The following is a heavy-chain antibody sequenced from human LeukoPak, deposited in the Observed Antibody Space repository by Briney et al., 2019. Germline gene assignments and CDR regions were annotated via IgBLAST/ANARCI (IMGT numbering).Heavy chain of an antibody. Sequence: SETLSLTCTVSGGSISGYYWSWIRQPPGKGLEWIGYIYYSGSTNYKPSLKSRVTISVETSKNQFSLKLSSVTAADTAVYYCARETGESNWFDPWGQGTLVTVSS. CDR1: GGSISGYY. J-gene: IGHJ5*02. CDR3: ARETGESNWFDP. V-gene: IGHV4-59*01. CDR2: IYYSGST. D-gene: IGHD2/OR15-2a*01.